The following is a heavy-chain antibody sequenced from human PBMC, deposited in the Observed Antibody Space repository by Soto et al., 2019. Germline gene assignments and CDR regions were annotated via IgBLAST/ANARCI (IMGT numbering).Heavy chain of an antibody. CDR1: GGTFSSYT. D-gene: IGHD6-13*01. J-gene: IGHJ6*02. CDR3: AILYSSSWPALGIDV. V-gene: IGHV1-69*02. CDR2: IIPILGIA. Sequence: QVQLVQSGAEVKKPGSSVKVSCKASGGTFSSYTISWVRQAPGQGLEWMGRIIPILGIANYAQKFQGRVTITADKSXXTANMDRSDLRSKNTAVYYCAILYSSSWPALGIDVWGQGTTVTVSS.